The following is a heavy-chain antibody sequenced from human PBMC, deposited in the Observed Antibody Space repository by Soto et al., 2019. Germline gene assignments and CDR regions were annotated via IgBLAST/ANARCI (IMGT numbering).Heavy chain of an antibody. CDR1: GGSISSYY. CDR2: IYYSGST. J-gene: IGHJ4*02. D-gene: IGHD3-16*01. Sequence: SETLSLTCTVSGGSISSYYWSWIRQPPGKGLEWIGYIYYSGSTNYNPSLKSRVTISVDTSKNQFSLKLSSVTAADTAVYYCARGLYWGSGKGLGFFDYWGRGTLVTVSS. V-gene: IGHV4-59*01. CDR3: ARGLYWGSGKGLGFFDY.